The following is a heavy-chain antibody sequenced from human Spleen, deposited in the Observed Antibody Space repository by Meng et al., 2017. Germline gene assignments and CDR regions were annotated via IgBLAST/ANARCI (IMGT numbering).Heavy chain of an antibody. Sequence: YYWRWLPPPKGKERKWIGEVNNSASYNSNPTRESLATISADTTQNTLYLKLSSVAAADTAVYCSARGRGSGWYFHHFDYWGQGTLVTVSS. CDR2: VNNSASY. V-gene: IGHV4-34*01. CDR1: YY. D-gene: IGHD6-19*01. CDR3: ARGRGSGWYFHHFDY. J-gene: IGHJ4*02.